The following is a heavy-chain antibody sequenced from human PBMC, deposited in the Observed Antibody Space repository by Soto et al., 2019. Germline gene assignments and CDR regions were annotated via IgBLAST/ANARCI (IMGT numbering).Heavy chain of an antibody. CDR3: ARDPYYYDSSGYLPL. J-gene: IGHJ4*02. CDR2: INPNSGGT. CDR1: GYTFTGYY. D-gene: IGHD3-22*01. Sequence: SVKVSCKASGYTFTGYYMHWVRQAPGQGLEWMGWINPNSGGTNYAQKFQGRVTMTRDTSISTAYMELSRLRSDDTAVYYCARDPYYYDSSGYLPLWGQGTLVTVSS. V-gene: IGHV1-2*02.